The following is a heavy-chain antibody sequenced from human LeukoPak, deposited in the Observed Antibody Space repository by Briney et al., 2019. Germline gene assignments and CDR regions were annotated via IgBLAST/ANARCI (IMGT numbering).Heavy chain of an antibody. J-gene: IGHJ4*02. D-gene: IGHD6-13*01. CDR2: INPNSGGT. CDR3: ARGSSSWYRGGTSRDRGSGLY. V-gene: IGHV1-2*02. Sequence: GASVKVSCKASGYTFTGYYMHWVRQAPGQGLEWMGWINPNSGGTNYAQKFQGRVTMTRDTSISTAYMELSRLRSDDTAVYYCARGSSSWYRGGTSRDRGSGLYWGQGTLDTVSS. CDR1: GYTFTGYY.